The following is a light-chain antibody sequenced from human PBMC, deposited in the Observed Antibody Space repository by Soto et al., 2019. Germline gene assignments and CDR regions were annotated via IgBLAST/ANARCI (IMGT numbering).Light chain of an antibody. V-gene: IGKV3-20*01. Sequence: EIVLTQSPGTLSLSPGEGATLSCRASQSLSSNYLAWYQQRPGQAPRLLIYGASTRATGIPDRFSGSGSGTDFTLTISRLEPEDFAVYYCQEHGSSPRTFGQGTKVDIK. CDR3: QEHGSSPRT. CDR2: GAS. J-gene: IGKJ1*01. CDR1: QSLSSNY.